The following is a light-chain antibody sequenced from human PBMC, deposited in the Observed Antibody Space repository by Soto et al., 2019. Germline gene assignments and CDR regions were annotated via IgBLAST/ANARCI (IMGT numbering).Light chain of an antibody. CDR3: QQYGSSPTT. CDR1: QSVSSSY. V-gene: IGKV3-20*01. J-gene: IGKJ1*01. Sequence: EIVLTQSPGTLSLSPGERATLSCRASQSVSSSYLAWYQQKPGQAPRLLIYGASSRATGIPDRFSGSGSGIHFTLTISRLEPEDFPVYYCQQYGSSPTTLGQGTKVEIK. CDR2: GAS.